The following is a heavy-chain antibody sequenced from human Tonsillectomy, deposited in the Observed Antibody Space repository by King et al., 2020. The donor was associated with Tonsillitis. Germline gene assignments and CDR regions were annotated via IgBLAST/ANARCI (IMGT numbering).Heavy chain of an antibody. CDR2: ISYTGST. V-gene: IGHV4-39*01. CDR3: ARRTDLLSFDY. Sequence: LPLQESGPGLVKPSETLSLTCAVSGGSVSSSHYYWGWIRQPPGKGLEWIGSISYTGSTYYNPSLKSRVTISVDTSKNQFSLQLSSVTAADTAVYYCARRTDLLSFDYWGQGTLVTVSS. J-gene: IGHJ4*02. D-gene: IGHD2-8*02. CDR1: GGSVSSSHYY.